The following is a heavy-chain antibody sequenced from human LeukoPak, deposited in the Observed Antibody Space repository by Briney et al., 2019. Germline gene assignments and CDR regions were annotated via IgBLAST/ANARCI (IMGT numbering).Heavy chain of an antibody. V-gene: IGHV3-53*01. CDR3: ARDSNGPAF. J-gene: IGHJ4*02. CDR2: IYSGGGT. CDR1: GFIVSNSY. D-gene: IGHD6-19*01. Sequence: GGTLRLSCVASGFIVSNSYMSWVRQAPGRGLEWVSVIYSGGGTFYSDSVKGRFTISRDYSKSTLYLQMNSLRADDTAVYYCARDSNGPAFWGQGTLVTVSS.